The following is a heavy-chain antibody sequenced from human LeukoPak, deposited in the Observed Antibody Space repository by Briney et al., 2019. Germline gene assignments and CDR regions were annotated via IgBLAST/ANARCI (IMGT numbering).Heavy chain of an antibody. J-gene: IGHJ5*02. CDR1: GYTFTGYY. Sequence: ASVKVSCKASGYTFTGYYMHWVRQAPGQGLEWMGWINPNSGGTNYAQKFQGRVTMTRDTSISTAYMELSRLRSDDTAVYYCAREDCSGSSCYLSIQFGSGWFDPWGQGTLVTVSS. V-gene: IGHV1-2*02. CDR3: AREDCSGSSCYLSIQFGSGWFDP. D-gene: IGHD2-15*01. CDR2: INPNSGGT.